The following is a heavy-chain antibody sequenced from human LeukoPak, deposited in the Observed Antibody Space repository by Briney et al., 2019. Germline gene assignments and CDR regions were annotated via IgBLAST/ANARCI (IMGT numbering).Heavy chain of an antibody. J-gene: IGHJ5*02. Sequence: GESLKISCKGSGYSFPNYWIGWVRQMPGKGLEWMGIIYPADSDIRYSPSFQGQVTISADKSISTAYLQWSSLKASDTAMYYGARQEYCSGGSCYTWFDPWGQGTLVTVSS. CDR1: GYSFPNYW. CDR2: IYPADSDI. V-gene: IGHV5-51*01. D-gene: IGHD2-15*01. CDR3: ARQEYCSGGSCYTWFDP.